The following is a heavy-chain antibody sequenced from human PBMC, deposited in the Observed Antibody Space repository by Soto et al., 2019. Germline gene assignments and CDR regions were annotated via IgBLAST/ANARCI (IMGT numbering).Heavy chain of an antibody. CDR3: ASAYRENYFYARDA. J-gene: IGHJ6*01. CDR2: IIPMFGIG. D-gene: IGHD3-16*01. V-gene: IGHV1-69*01. Sequence: QVQLVQSGAEVKMPGSSVRVSCKASGGSFSNYAISWVRQAPGQGLEWMGGIIPMFGIGNYAEKFLGRVTFTAEESASISHMELSSLRSKNTAFFFFASAYRENYFYARDAWGRWTTVTVSP. CDR1: GGSFSNYA.